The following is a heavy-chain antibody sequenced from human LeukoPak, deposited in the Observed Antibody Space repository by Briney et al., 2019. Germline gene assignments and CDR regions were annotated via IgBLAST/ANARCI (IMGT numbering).Heavy chain of an antibody. CDR1: GFTFSSYG. V-gene: IGHV3-33*06. CDR2: IWYDGSNK. CDR3: AKGHFSGSFMGY. J-gene: IGHJ4*02. D-gene: IGHD1-26*01. Sequence: QPGRSLRLSCAASGFTFSSYGMHWVRQAPGKGLEWVAVIWYDGSNKYYADSVKGRFTISRDNSKNTLYLQMNSLRAEDTAVYYCAKGHFSGSFMGYWGQGTLVTVSS.